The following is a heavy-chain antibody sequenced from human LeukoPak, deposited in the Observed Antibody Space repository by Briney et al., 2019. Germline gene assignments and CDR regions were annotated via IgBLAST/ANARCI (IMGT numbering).Heavy chain of an antibody. V-gene: IGHV3-23*01. J-gene: IGHJ4*02. CDR1: GFTFRSYA. Sequence: GGSLRLSCAGSGFTFRSYAMSWVRQAPGKGVEWVSAISGSGGSTYYADSVKGPFTISRDNSKNTLYLQMNSLRAEDTAVYYCPKRGPYYYDSSGSLDYWGQGTLVTVSS. D-gene: IGHD3-22*01. CDR3: PKRGPYYYDSSGSLDY. CDR2: ISGSGGST.